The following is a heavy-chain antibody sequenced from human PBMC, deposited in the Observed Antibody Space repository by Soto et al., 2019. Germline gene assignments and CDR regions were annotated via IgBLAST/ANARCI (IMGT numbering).Heavy chain of an antibody. Sequence: SETLSLTCAVYGGSFSGYYWSWIRQPPGKGLEWIGEINHSGSTNYNPSLKSRVTISVDTSKNQFSLKLSSVTAADTAVYYCARRSGPDYDFWNGYFRGGNWFDPWGQGTLVSVSS. V-gene: IGHV4-34*01. J-gene: IGHJ5*02. D-gene: IGHD3-3*01. CDR2: INHSGST. CDR1: GGSFSGYY. CDR3: ARRSGPDYDFWNGYFRGGNWFDP.